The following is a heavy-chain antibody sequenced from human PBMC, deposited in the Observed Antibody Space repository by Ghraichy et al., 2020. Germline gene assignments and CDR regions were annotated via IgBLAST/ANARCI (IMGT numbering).Heavy chain of an antibody. CDR3: ARIQTHYYYYGMDV. J-gene: IGHJ6*02. V-gene: IGHV2-70*11. CDR1: GFSLSTSGMC. CDR2: IDWDDDK. Sequence: GPTLVKPTQTLTLTCTFSGFSLSTSGMCVSWIRQPPGKALEWLARIDWDDDKYYSTSLKTRLTISKDTSKNQVVLTMTNMDPVDTATYYCARIQTHYYYYGMDVWGQGTTVTVSS. D-gene: IGHD4-23*01.